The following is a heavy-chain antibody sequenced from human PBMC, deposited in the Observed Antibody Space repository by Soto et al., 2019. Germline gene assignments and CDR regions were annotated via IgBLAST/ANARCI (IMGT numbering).Heavy chain of an antibody. CDR1: GGSISGGGCY. CDR3: ARGVYCGGACYSGTDY. Sequence: PSETLSLTCTVSGGSISGGGCYWSWIRQDPGKGLEWIGDINHSGSTNYNPSLKSRVTISVDTSKNQFSLKLSSVTAADTAVYYCARGVYCGGACYSGTDYWGQGTLVTVSP. D-gene: IGHD2-21*02. CDR2: INHSGST. J-gene: IGHJ4*02. V-gene: IGHV4-31*03.